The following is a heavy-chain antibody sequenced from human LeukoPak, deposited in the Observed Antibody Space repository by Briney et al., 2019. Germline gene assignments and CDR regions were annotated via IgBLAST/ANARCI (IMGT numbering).Heavy chain of an antibody. CDR3: ARHAYYYDSSGYSESQPFDY. D-gene: IGHD3-22*01. J-gene: IGHJ4*02. Sequence: NSSETLSLTCTVSGGSISNYYWSWIRQPAGKGLEWIGRIYTSGSTNYNPSLKSRVTMSIDTSKNQFSLKLSSVTAADTAVYYCARHAYYYDSSGYSESQPFDYWGQGTLVTVSS. V-gene: IGHV4-4*07. CDR1: GGSISNYY. CDR2: IYTSGST.